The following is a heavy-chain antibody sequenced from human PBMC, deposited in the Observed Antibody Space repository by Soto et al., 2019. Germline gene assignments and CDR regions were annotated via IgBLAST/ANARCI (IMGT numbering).Heavy chain of an antibody. Sequence: ASVKVSCKVSGYTLTELSMHWVRQAPGKGLEWMGGFDPEDGETIYAQKFQGRVTMTEDTSTDTAYMELNSLRVDDTAVYYCAKDRGGTSLRWFDPWGQGTLVTVSS. CDR2: FDPEDGET. J-gene: IGHJ5*02. CDR3: AKDRGGTSLRWFDP. V-gene: IGHV1-24*01. CDR1: GYTLTELS. D-gene: IGHD2-15*01.